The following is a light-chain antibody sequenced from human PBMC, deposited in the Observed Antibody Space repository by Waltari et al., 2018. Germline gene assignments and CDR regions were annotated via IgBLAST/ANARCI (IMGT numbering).Light chain of an antibody. J-gene: IGLJ1*01. CDR1: SSDVGGYDY. Sequence: QSALTQPASVSGSPGQSITISCTGTSSDVGGYDYVSWYQHHPGQAPQLLIFDVSYRPSGVSPRFSGSKSGNTASLTISGLQAEDEADYSCSSYTSTSTLVFGSGTKVTVL. CDR3: SSYTSTSTLV. CDR2: DVS. V-gene: IGLV2-14*03.